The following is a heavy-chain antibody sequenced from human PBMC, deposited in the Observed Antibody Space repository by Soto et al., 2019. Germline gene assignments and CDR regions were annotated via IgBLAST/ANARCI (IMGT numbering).Heavy chain of an antibody. Sequence: GGSLRLSCAPSGFTFSSYAMSWVRQAPGKGLEWVSAISGSGGSTYYADSVKGRFTISRDNSNNTLYLQMNTLRAEDTAVYYCAKSRPDRNFGAYRFDPWCQGTLVTVSS. J-gene: IGHJ5*02. CDR1: GFTFSSYA. CDR2: ISGSGGST. V-gene: IGHV3-23*01. CDR3: AKSRPDRNFGAYRFDP. D-gene: IGHD3-22*01.